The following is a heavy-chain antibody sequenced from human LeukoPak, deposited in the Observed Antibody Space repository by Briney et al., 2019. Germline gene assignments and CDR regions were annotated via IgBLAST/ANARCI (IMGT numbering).Heavy chain of an antibody. CDR2: IYSGGTT. D-gene: IGHD5-18*01. Sequence: GGSLRLSCAASGFTVSTNCMTWVRQAPGKGLEWVSTIYSGGTTYYADSVMGRFTISRHNSRNTLYLQMNSQRAEDTAVYYCARVDTVMAYYFDLWGQGTLVTASS. CDR3: ARVDTVMAYYFDL. CDR1: GFTVSTNC. V-gene: IGHV3-53*04. J-gene: IGHJ4*02.